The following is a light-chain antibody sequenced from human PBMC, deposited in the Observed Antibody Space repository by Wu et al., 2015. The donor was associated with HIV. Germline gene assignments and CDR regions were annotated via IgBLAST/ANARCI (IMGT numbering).Light chain of an antibody. CDR3: QHYNSWPPIFT. CDR1: ESVSSN. V-gene: IGKV3-15*01. Sequence: EIVLTQSPATLSLSPGERATLSCRASESVSSNLAWYQQKPGQAPRLLIYGASTRATGIPVRFSGSGSGTEFTLTITSMQSEDFAVYYCQHYNSWPPIFTFGPGTKVDIK. J-gene: IGKJ3*01. CDR2: GAS.